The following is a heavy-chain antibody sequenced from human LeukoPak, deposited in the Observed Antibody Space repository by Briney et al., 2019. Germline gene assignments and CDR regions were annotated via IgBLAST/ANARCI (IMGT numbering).Heavy chain of an antibody. Sequence: ASVKVSCKASGGTFSSYAISWVRQAPGQGLEWMGRIIPILGIANYAQKFQGRVTITADKSTSTAYMELSSLRSEDTAVYYCARGMTVAGTWFGYWGQGTLVTVSS. CDR1: GGTFSSYA. D-gene: IGHD6-19*01. CDR2: IIPILGIA. J-gene: IGHJ4*02. CDR3: ARGMTVAGTWFGY. V-gene: IGHV1-69*04.